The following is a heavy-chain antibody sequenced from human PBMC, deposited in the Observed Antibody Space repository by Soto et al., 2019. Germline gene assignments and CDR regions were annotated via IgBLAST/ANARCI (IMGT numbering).Heavy chain of an antibody. CDR2: IYYSGST. CDR3: ARDLTAAGYFDY. D-gene: IGHD6-13*01. CDR1: GGSISSGGYY. J-gene: IGHJ4*02. V-gene: IGHV4-31*03. Sequence: KPSETLSLTCTVSGGSISSGGYYWSWIRQLPGKGLEWIGYIYYSGSTYYNPSLKSRVTISVDTSKNQFSLKLSSVTAADTAVYYCARDLTAAGYFDYWGQGTLVTVSS.